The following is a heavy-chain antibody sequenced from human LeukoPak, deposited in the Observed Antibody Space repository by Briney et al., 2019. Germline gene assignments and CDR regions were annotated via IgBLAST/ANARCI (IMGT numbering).Heavy chain of an antibody. CDR3: ARGDMATTHDY. Sequence: GASVKVSCKASGYTFTSYYMHWVRQAPGQGLEWMGIINPSSSSTSYAQKFQGRVTMTRDTSTSTVYMELSSLRSEDTAVYYCARGDMATTHDYWGQGTLVIVSS. CDR2: INPSSSST. V-gene: IGHV1-46*01. D-gene: IGHD5-24*01. J-gene: IGHJ4*02. CDR1: GYTFTSYY.